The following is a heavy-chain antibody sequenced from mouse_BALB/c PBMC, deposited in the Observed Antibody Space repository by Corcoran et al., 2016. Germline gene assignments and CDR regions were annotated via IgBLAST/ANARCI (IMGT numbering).Heavy chain of an antibody. CDR1: GYTFSSYW. D-gene: IGHD1-1*01. J-gene: IGHJ3*01. CDR3: ARHYYGSSLFAY. Sequence: QVQLQQSGAELMKPGASVKISCKATGYTFSSYWIEWVKQRPGHGLEWIGEILPGSGSTNYNEKFKGKATFTADTSSNTAYMQLRSLTSEDSAVYYCARHYYGSSLFAYWGQGTLVTVSA. CDR2: ILPGSGST. V-gene: IGHV1-9*01.